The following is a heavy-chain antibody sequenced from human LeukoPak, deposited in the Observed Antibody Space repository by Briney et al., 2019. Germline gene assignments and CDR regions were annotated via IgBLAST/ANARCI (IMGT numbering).Heavy chain of an antibody. CDR1: GYTFTSYD. D-gene: IGHD3-22*01. J-gene: IGHJ5*02. Sequence: GASVKVSCKASGYTFTSYDINWVRQATGQGLEWMGWMNPNSGNTGYAQKFQGRVTMTRNTSISTAYMELSSLRSEDTAVYYCARARMISENWFDPWGQGTLVTVSS. CDR2: MNPNSGNT. CDR3: ARARMISENWFDP. V-gene: IGHV1-8*01.